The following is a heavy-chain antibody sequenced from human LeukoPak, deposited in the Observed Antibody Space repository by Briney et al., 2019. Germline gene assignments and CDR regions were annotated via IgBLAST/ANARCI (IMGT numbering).Heavy chain of an antibody. J-gene: IGHJ6*02. CDR2: IGGSGGST. CDR1: GFTFTSYA. CDR3: VKGMEDYDILTGVLDV. Sequence: PGGSLRLSCAASGFTFTSYAMSWVRQAPGKGLEWVSAIGGSGGSTYYADSVKGRFTISRDNSKNTLYLQMSSLRAEDTAVYYCVKGMEDYDILTGVLDVWGQGTTVTVSS. V-gene: IGHV3-23*01. D-gene: IGHD3-9*01.